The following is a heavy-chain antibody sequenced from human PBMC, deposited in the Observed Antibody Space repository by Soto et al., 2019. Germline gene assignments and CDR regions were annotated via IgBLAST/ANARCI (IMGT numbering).Heavy chain of an antibody. J-gene: IGHJ6*02. CDR3: ARDLWGYCGTDCYPLDV. V-gene: IGHV4-59*01. D-gene: IGHD2-21*02. Sequence: PSETLSLTCTVSGGSISGCYWSWIRQPPGKGLEWIGYMYNTGSTVYNPSFKSRVTISVDTSKNQFSLKLNSVTAADTAEYYCARDLWGYCGTDCYPLDVWGQGTTVTVSS. CDR1: GGSISGCY. CDR2: MYNTGST.